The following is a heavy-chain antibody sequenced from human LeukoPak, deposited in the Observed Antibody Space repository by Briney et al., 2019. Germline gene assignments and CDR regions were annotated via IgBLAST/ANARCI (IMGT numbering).Heavy chain of an antibody. CDR3: AKGHSAHGTGFDY. Sequence: GGSLRLSCAASGLPFSRFAMSWVRQAPGKGLEWVSAISNSGDTTYYADSVKGRFTISRDNLKNTLYVQMNSLRVEDTAVYYCAKGHSAHGTGFDYWGQGTLVIVSS. CDR2: ISNSGDTT. J-gene: IGHJ4*02. CDR1: GLPFSRFA. V-gene: IGHV3-23*01. D-gene: IGHD1-1*01.